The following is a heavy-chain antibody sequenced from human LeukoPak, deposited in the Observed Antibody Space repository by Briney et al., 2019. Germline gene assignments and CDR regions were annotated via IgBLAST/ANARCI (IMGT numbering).Heavy chain of an antibody. D-gene: IGHD3-3*01. CDR2: IYSGGAT. V-gene: IGHV3-66*02. CDR1: GFTVSGNY. CDR3: ARVGGFLDFDY. Sequence: GGSLRLSCAASGFTVSGNYMSWVRQAPGKGLEWASVIYSGGATYYADSVKGRFTISRDNSKNTLYLQLNSLRAEDTAVYYCARVGGFLDFDYWGQGTLVTVSS. J-gene: IGHJ4*02.